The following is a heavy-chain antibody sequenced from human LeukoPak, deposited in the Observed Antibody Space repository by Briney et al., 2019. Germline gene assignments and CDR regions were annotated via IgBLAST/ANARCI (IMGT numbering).Heavy chain of an antibody. V-gene: IGHV1-2*02. CDR3: ARDLGYCSGGSCYMSDY. J-gene: IGHJ4*02. D-gene: IGHD2-15*01. CDR1: GYTFTGYY. CDR2: INPNSGGT. Sequence: ASVKVSCKASGYTFTGYYMHWVRQAPGQGLEWMGWINPNSGGTNYAQKFQGRVTMTRDTSISTAYMELSRLRSDDTAVYYCARDLGYCSGGSCYMSDYWGQGTLVTVSS.